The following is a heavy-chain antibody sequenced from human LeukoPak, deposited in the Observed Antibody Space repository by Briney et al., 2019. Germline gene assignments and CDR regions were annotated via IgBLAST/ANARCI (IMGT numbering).Heavy chain of an antibody. CDR1: GFTFSSYG. V-gene: IGHV3-33*01. CDR3: ARDGFYGSGSYYWLDY. Sequence: GRSLRLSCAASGFTFSSYGMHWVRQAPGKGLEWVAVIWYDGSNKYYADSVKGRFTISRDNSKNTLYLQMNSLRAEDTAVYYCARDGFYGSGSYYWLDYWGQGTLVTVSS. CDR2: IWYDGSNK. J-gene: IGHJ4*02. D-gene: IGHD3-10*01.